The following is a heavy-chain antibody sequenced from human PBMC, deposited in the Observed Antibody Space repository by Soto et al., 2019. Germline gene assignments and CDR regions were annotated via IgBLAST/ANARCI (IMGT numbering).Heavy chain of an antibody. Sequence: ASVKVSCKASGYTFTSYYMHWVRQAPGQGLEWMGIINPSGGSTSYAQKFQGRVTMTRDTSTSTVYMELSSLRSEDTAVYYCARGYYGSGTYNDYYYYMDVWGKGTTVTVSS. CDR3: ARGYYGSGTYNDYYYYMDV. D-gene: IGHD3-10*01. V-gene: IGHV1-46*03. CDR1: GYTFTSYY. CDR2: INPSGGST. J-gene: IGHJ6*03.